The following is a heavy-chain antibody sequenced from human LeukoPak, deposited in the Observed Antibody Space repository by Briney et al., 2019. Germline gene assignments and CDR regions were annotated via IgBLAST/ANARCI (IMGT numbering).Heavy chain of an antibody. J-gene: IGHJ4*02. V-gene: IGHV1-2*02. CDR3: ARVRNNACDY. D-gene: IGHD1/OR15-1a*01. CDR1: GYMVSDYY. CDR2: LRSDTGDT. Sequence: ASLTVSCKTSGYMVSDYYIHWVRNAHPQGLGLMGWLRSDTGDTDSPKTFKGRRTTTTDTATKTAYMQLRRLTSDDAAIVSYARVRNNACDYWGQGPLVTVSS.